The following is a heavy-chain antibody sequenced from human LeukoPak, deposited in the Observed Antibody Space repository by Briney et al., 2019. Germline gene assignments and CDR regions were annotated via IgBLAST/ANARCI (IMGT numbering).Heavy chain of an antibody. Sequence: GGSLRLSCAASGFTFNSYAMSWVRQAPEKGLEWVATISGSGGGTYYADSVKGRFTISRDDSKNTLYLQMNSLRAEDTAVYYCAKDLGWYRNNYFDYWGQGTLVTVSS. D-gene: IGHD6-19*01. CDR1: GFTFNSYA. V-gene: IGHV3-23*01. CDR3: AKDLGWYRNNYFDY. CDR2: ISGSGGGT. J-gene: IGHJ4*02.